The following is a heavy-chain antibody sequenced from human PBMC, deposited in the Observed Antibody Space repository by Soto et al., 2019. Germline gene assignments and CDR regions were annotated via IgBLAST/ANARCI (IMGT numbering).Heavy chain of an antibody. CDR1: GLTFSSYA. D-gene: IGHD3-10*01. Sequence: EVQLLESGGGLVQPGGSLRLSCAASGLTFSSYAMSWVRQAPGKGLEWVSVISGSGGSTYYADSVKGRFTISRDNSKNTLYLQMKSLRAEDTAVYYCAKRSSGNWFDPWGQGTLVTVSS. CDR2: ISGSGGST. CDR3: AKRSSGNWFDP. J-gene: IGHJ5*02. V-gene: IGHV3-23*01.